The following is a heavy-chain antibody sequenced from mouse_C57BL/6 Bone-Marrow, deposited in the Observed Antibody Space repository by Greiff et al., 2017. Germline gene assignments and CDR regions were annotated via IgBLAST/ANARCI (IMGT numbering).Heavy chain of an antibody. Sequence: VQLQQPGAELVKPGASVKLSCKASGYTFTSYWMQWVKQRPGQGLEWIGEIDPSDSYTNYNQKFKGKATLTVDTSSSTAYMQLSSLTSEDSAVYYCARFSSPYYFDYWGQGTTLTVSS. CDR3: ARFSSPYYFDY. CDR2: IDPSDSYT. CDR1: GYTFTSYW. V-gene: IGHV1-50*01. J-gene: IGHJ2*01. D-gene: IGHD1-1*01.